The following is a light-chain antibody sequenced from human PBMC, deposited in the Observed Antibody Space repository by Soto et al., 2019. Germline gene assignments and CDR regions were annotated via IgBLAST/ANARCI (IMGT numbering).Light chain of an antibody. J-gene: IGKJ5*01. CDR3: QQYGTSEII. V-gene: IGKV3-20*01. Sequence: EFVFTQPPGTLSLSPGERATLSCRASQSLTNSFIAWYQQKPGQAPRLLIYDTSSRASGIPDRFSGSGSGTDFTLTISRLETEDFAVFYCQQYGTSEIILGQGTRLEIK. CDR1: QSLTNSF. CDR2: DTS.